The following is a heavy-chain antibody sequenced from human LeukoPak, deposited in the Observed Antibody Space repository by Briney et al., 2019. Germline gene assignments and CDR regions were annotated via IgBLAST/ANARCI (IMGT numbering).Heavy chain of an antibody. V-gene: IGHV4-34*01. Sequence: PSETLSLTCAVYGGSFSGYYWSWIRRPPGKGLEWIGEINHSGSTNYNPSLKSRVTISVDTSKNQFSLKLSSVTAADTAVYYRARGSVVVPAKSRGMDVWGKGTTVTVSS. CDR3: ARGSVVVPAKSRGMDV. CDR1: GGSFSGYY. J-gene: IGHJ6*04. CDR2: INHSGST. D-gene: IGHD2-2*01.